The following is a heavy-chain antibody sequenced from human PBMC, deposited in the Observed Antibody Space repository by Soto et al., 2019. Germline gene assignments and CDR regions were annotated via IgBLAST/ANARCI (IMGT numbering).Heavy chain of an antibody. D-gene: IGHD3-16*01. CDR1: ADTFTSYY. CDR2: INPNGGST. CDR3: ARDRVAGIWGDAFDI. Sequence: GASVKVSCKAPADTFTSYYIHWVRQAPGHGLEWMGIINPNGGSTRFAQKLQGRVTMTTDTSTSTAYMDLRSLTSDDTAVYYCARDRVAGIWGDAFDIWGQGTMVTVSS. J-gene: IGHJ3*02. V-gene: IGHV1-46*01.